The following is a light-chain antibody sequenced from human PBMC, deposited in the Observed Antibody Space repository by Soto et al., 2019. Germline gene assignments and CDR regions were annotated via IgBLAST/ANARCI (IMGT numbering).Light chain of an antibody. CDR1: QIISSW. J-gene: IGKJ1*01. V-gene: IGKV1-5*01. CDR2: DAS. Sequence: DIQMHQSPYTLAASVGDRVPITCRSSQIISSWLSCYQQKPGKAPKLLIYDASSLESVFPSRFSGRGSGPEFTLTIICLQNAELATCSCKQYNSYLWTSGKGTTVAIK. CDR3: KQYNSYLWT.